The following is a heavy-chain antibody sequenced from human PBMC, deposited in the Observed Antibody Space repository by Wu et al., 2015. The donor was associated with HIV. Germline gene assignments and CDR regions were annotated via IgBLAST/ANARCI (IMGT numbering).Heavy chain of an antibody. Sequence: QVQLVQSGAEVKKPGSSVKVFCKASGGSFSSYGISWVRQAPGQGLEWMGGVIPLFGVESYAQKFHDRVKITTDESSITAYMDLSGLSSDDTAMYYCARVSVRRRDCSGASCRVSILDAFNVWGQGTLVTVSS. V-gene: IGHV1-69*05. J-gene: IGHJ3*01. CDR1: GGSFSSYG. D-gene: IGHD2-15*01. CDR2: VIPLFGVE. CDR3: ARVSVRRRDCSGASCRVSILDAFNV.